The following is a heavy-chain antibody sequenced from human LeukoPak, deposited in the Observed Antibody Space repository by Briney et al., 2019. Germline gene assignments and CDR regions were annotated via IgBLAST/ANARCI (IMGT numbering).Heavy chain of an antibody. V-gene: IGHV3-7*03. CDR3: AKAGGIAAAGTFIFRH. D-gene: IGHD6-13*01. CDR2: IKRDGSEK. Sequence: GGSLRLSCAASGSTFSSYWMTWVRQTPGKGLEWVASIKRDGSEKYYLDSVKGRFTISRDNGKNSLYLQMNSLRAEDTAVYYCAKAGGIAAAGTFIFRHWGQGTLVTVSS. J-gene: IGHJ1*01. CDR1: GSTFSSYW.